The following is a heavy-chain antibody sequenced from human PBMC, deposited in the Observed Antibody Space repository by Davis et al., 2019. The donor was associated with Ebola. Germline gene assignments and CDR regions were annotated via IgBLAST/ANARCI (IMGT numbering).Heavy chain of an antibody. CDR3: ARGIPRWGYFDY. Sequence: PSETLSLTCTVSGGSISSYYWSWIRQPPGKGLEWIGYIYYSGSTNYNPSLKSRVTISVDTSKNQFSLKLSSVTAADTAVFYCARGIPRWGYFDYWGQGTLVTVSS. V-gene: IGHV4-59*01. J-gene: IGHJ4*02. CDR1: GGSISSYY. D-gene: IGHD5-24*01. CDR2: IYYSGST.